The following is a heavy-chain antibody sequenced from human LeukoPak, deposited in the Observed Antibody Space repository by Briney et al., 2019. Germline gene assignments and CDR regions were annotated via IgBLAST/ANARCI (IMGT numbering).Heavy chain of an antibody. V-gene: IGHV4-34*01. CDR1: GGSFSGYY. J-gene: IGHJ6*03. Sequence: PSETLSLTCAVYGGSFSGYYWSWIRQPPGKGMGWIGEINNSGRTNYNPSLKSRVTISVDTSKNQFSLKLSSVTAADTAVYYCARRRITMVRGVNPNYYYYMDVWGKGTTVTVSS. CDR3: ARRRITMVRGVNPNYYYYMDV. D-gene: IGHD3-10*01. CDR2: INNSGRT.